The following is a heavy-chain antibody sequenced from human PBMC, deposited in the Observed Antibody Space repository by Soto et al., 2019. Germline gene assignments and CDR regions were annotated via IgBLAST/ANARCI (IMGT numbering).Heavy chain of an antibody. V-gene: IGHV3-30*18. CDR2: ISYDGSNK. CDR1: GFTFSSYG. CDR3: AKGGGGY. D-gene: IGHD3-10*01. J-gene: IGHJ4*02. Sequence: QVQLVESGGGVVQPGRSLRLSCAASGFTFSSYGMHWVRQAPGKGLEWVAVISYDGSNKYYADSVKGRFTISRDNSKNTLYLRMNSLRAEDTAVYYCAKGGGGYWGQGTLVTVSS.